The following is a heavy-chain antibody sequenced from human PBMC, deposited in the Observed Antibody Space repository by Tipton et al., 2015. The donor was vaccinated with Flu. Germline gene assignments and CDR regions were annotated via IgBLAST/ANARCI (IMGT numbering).Heavy chain of an antibody. D-gene: IGHD1-26*01. Sequence: LRLSCTVSGGSISSYYWSWIRQPAGKGLEWIGRIYTSGSTNYNPSLKSRVTMSVDTSKNQFSLKLSSVTAADTAVYYCACRGSCYHWGQGTLVTVSS. CDR2: IYTSGST. J-gene: IGHJ4*02. CDR3: ACRGSCYH. CDR1: GGSISSYY. V-gene: IGHV4-4*07.